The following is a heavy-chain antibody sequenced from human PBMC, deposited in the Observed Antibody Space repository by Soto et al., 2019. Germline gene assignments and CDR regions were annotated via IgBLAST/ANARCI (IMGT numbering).Heavy chain of an antibody. CDR1: VVSISTGGEY. CDR3: ERIHGYSRSYWFET. CDR2: IYYSGST. J-gene: IGHJ5*02. V-gene: IGHV4-31*03. D-gene: IGHD6-13*01. Sequence: LTSTVSVVSISTGGEYVSWIRQHPGKGLEWIGYIYYSGSTYYNPSLKSRVTISVDTSKNQFSLKLSSVTAADTAVYYCERIHGYSRSYWFETWGPGTLV.